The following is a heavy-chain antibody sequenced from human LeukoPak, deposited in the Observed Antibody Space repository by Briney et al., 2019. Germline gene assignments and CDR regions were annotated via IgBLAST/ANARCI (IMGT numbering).Heavy chain of an antibody. Sequence: GGSLRLSCVASGFYFGGHAMHWLRQAPGKGLEWVAYITYGSDTIFYADSVKGRFTVSRDNAKNSLYLQMDSLRAEDTAVYYCARDGNQQLVLSRAEYFQHWGQGTLVTVSS. CDR2: ITYGSDTI. V-gene: IGHV3-48*04. D-gene: IGHD6-6*01. CDR3: ARDGNQQLVLSRAEYFQH. CDR1: GFYFGGHA. J-gene: IGHJ1*01.